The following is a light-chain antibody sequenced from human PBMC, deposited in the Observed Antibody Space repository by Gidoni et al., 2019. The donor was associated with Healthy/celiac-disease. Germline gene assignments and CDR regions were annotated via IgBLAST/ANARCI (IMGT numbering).Light chain of an antibody. J-gene: IGLJ3*02. V-gene: IGLV4-69*01. CDR2: LNSDGSH. Sequence: QLVLTQSPSASASLGASVNLTCTLSSGHSSYAIAWPQQQPEKGPRYLMKLNSDGSHSKGDGIPDRFSGSSSGAGRYLTISSPQSEDEADYYCQTWGTGIQVFGGGTKLTVL. CDR1: SGHSSYA. CDR3: QTWGTGIQV.